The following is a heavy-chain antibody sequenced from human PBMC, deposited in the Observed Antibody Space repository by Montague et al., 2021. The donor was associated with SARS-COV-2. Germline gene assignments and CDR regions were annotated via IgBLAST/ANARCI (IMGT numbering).Heavy chain of an antibody. J-gene: IGHJ6*02. CDR2: IFYSGTT. V-gene: IGHV4-39*07. Sequence: SETLSLTCTVSGGSISTTSYYWGWIRQPPGKGLEWIVSIFYSGTTYYNPSLRSRVTISVQTTKNQFSLTVASVTAADTAIYYCASDFKNSDAMDVWGQGTTVIVSS. CDR1: GGSISTTSYY. D-gene: IGHD4-23*01. CDR3: ASDFKNSDAMDV.